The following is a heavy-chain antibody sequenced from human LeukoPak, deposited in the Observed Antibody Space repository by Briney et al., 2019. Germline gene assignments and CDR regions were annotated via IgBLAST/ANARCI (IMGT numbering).Heavy chain of an antibody. V-gene: IGHV3-30*03. CDR3: ARDFYGSGSPTPGY. Sequence: PGGSLRLSCAASGFTFSSYGMHWVRQAPGKGLEWVAVISYDGSNKYYADSVKGRFTISRDNSKNTLYLQMNSLRAEDTAVYYCARDFYGSGSPTPGYWGQGTLVTVSS. CDR2: ISYDGSNK. J-gene: IGHJ4*02. CDR1: GFTFSSYG. D-gene: IGHD3-10*01.